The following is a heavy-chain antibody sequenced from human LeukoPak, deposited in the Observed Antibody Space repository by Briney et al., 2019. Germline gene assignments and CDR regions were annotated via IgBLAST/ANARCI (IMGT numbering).Heavy chain of an antibody. V-gene: IGHV1-2*02. J-gene: IGHJ6*03. D-gene: IGHD2-15*01. CDR2: INPNSGGT. Sequence: ASVKVSCKASGGTFRRYVITWVRQAAGHGLEWMGWINPNSGGTNYAQKFQGRVTMTRDTSISTAYMELSRLRSDDTAVYYCAGGRASYYMDVWGKGTTVTISS. CDR3: AGGRASYYMDV. CDR1: GGTFRRYV.